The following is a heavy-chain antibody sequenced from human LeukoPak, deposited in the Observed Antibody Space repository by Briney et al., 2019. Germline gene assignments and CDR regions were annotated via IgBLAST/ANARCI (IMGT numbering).Heavy chain of an antibody. CDR2: INERGSST. CDR3: AGGRLVATSKAVAIDH. J-gene: IGHJ4*02. V-gene: IGHV3-74*01. Sequence: GGSLRLSCAASGFTVSSNYMSWVRQAPGKGLVWVSRINERGSSTSYADSVKGRFTISRDNAKNTLYLQMNNLRADDTAVYYCAGGRLVATSKAVAIDHWGQGTLVTVSS. CDR1: GFTVSSNY. D-gene: IGHD5-12*01.